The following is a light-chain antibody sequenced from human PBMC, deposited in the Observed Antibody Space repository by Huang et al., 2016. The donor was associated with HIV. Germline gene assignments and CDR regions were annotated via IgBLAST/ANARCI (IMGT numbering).Light chain of an antibody. CDR1: RSVSTN. J-gene: IGKJ4*01. V-gene: IGKV3-15*01. Sequence: EIVMTQSPATLSVSPGQRVTLSCRANRSVSTNLAWYQQRHGQAPRLLIYVSSTRAPGIPARFCGSGSGTDFSLTISSLQSEDFALYYCHQYNNWLLSFGGGTRV. CDR2: VSS. CDR3: HQYNNWLLS.